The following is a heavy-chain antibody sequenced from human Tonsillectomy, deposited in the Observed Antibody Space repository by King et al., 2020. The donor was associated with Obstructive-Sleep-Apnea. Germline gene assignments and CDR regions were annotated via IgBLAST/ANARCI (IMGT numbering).Heavy chain of an antibody. D-gene: IGHD4-17*01. CDR2: MGTAGAT. V-gene: IGHV3-13*01. CDR1: GFTFSSYA. Sequence: VQLVESGGGLVQPGGSLRLSCAASGFTFSSYAMPWVRQAKGKVLEWVSAMGTAGATYYPGSVRGRFTIPRENAKNSLYLQMNSLRAGDTAVYYCARAYGDYPNRRGYYFDYWGQGTLVTVSS. CDR3: ARAYGDYPNRRGYYFDY. J-gene: IGHJ4*02.